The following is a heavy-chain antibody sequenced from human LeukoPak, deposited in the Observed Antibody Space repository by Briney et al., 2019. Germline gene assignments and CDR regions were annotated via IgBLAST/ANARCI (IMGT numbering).Heavy chain of an antibody. CDR1: GFTVSSNY. CDR3: ARGWPDAFDI. D-gene: IGHD1-26*01. CDR2: ISSSGSTI. J-gene: IGHJ3*02. V-gene: IGHV3-11*04. Sequence: GGSLRLSCAASGFTVSSNYMSWVRQAPGKGLEWVSYISSSGSTIYYADSVKGRFTISRDNAKNSLYLQMNSLRAEDTAVYYCARGWPDAFDIWGQGTMVTVSS.